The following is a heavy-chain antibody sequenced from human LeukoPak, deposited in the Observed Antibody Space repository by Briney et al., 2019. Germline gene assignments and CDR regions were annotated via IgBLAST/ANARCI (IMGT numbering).Heavy chain of an antibody. CDR1: GGSISSYY. J-gene: IGHJ6*02. CDR2: IYTSGST. CDR3: ARTSLREYYYYGMDV. D-gene: IGHD6-6*01. V-gene: IGHV4-4*07. Sequence: SETLSLTCTVSGGSISSYYWSWIRQPPGKGLEWIGRIYTSGSTNYNPSLKSRVTMSVDTSKNQFSLKLSSVTAADTAVYYCARTSLREYYYYGMDVWGQGTTVTVSS.